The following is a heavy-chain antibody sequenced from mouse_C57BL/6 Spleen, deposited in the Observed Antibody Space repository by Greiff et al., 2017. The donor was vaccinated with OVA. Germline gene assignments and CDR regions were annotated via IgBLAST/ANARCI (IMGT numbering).Heavy chain of an antibody. J-gene: IGHJ2*01. CDR2: IRSKSSNYAT. CDR3: VRDDGGFYFDY. Sequence: EVMLVESGGGLVQPKGSLKLSCAASGFTFTTYAMHWVRQAPGKGLEWVARIRSKSSNYATYYDDSVKDRFTISKEDSKSMLYLQMNNLKADDTAMYYCVRDDGGFYFDYWGQGTTLTVSS. CDR1: GFTFTTYA. D-gene: IGHD1-2*01. V-gene: IGHV10-3*01.